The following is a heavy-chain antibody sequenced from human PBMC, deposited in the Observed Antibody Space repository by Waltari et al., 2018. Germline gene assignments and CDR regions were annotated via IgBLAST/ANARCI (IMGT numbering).Heavy chain of an antibody. V-gene: IGHV3-7*01. J-gene: IGHJ4*02. D-gene: IGHD4-17*01. CDR3: ARDPAYGALDY. CDR2: IKGDGSVA. Sequence: EVHLVESGGGLAQPGGSLRLSCAAPGFTFSRSWMTWVRQAPGKGLEWLGNIKGDGSVANCVDSVKGRFTISRDNAKNSLYLQINSLRAEDTAVYYCARDPAYGALDYWGQGTLVTVSS. CDR1: GFTFSRSW.